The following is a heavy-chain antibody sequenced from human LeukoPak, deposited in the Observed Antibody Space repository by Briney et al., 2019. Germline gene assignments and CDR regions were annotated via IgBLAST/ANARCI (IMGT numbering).Heavy chain of an antibody. J-gene: IGHJ3*02. CDR1: GFTFSSYS. CDR3: AKDLPYCGGDCYRAVAFDI. V-gene: IGHV3-48*01. Sequence: GGSLRLSCAASGFTFSSYSMNWVRQAPGKGLEWVSYISSSSSTIYYADSVKGRFTISRDNAKNSLYLQMNSLRAEDTAVYYCAKDLPYCGGDCYRAVAFDIWGQGTMVTVSS. D-gene: IGHD2-21*02. CDR2: ISSSSSTI.